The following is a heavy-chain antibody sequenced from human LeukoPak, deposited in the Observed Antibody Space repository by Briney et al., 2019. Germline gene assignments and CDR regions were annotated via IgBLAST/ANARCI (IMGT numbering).Heavy chain of an antibody. Sequence: GGSLRLFCAASGFTFSSNYMSWVRQAPGKGLEWVSVFYSGGSTYYADSVKGKFTISRDNSKNTLYLQMNSLRAEDTAVYYCARGRVSVYSSSWYYDYWGQGTLVTVSS. D-gene: IGHD6-13*01. CDR1: GFTFSSNY. CDR2: FYSGGST. CDR3: ARGRVSVYSSSWYYDY. V-gene: IGHV3-66*01. J-gene: IGHJ4*02.